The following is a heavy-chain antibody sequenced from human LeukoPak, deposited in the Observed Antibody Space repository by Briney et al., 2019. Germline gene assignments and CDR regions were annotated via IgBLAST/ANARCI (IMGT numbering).Heavy chain of an antibody. V-gene: IGHV1-69*13. CDR3: ARVVGHYYDSSGPFDY. Sequence: ASVKVSCKASGGTFSSYAISWVRQAPGQGLEWMGGIIPIFGTANYAQKFQGRVTITADESTSTAYMELSSLRSEDTAVYYCARVVGHYYDSSGPFDYWGQGTLVTVSS. D-gene: IGHD3-22*01. J-gene: IGHJ4*02. CDR2: IIPIFGTA. CDR1: GGTFSSYA.